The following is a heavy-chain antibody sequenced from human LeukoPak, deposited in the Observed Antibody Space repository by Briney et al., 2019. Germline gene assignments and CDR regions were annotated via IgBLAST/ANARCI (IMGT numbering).Heavy chain of an antibody. D-gene: IGHD3-10*01. V-gene: IGHV3-15*01. CDR2: IKSKTDGGTT. Sequence: GGSLRLSCAASGLTFSNAWMSWVRQAPGKGLEWVGRIKSKTDGGTTDYAAPVKGRFTISRDDSKNTLYVQMNSLKTEDTAVYYCTTGPYDYGSGTYYHWGQGTLVTVSS. J-gene: IGHJ4*02. CDR3: TTGPYDYGSGTYYH. CDR1: GLTFSNAW.